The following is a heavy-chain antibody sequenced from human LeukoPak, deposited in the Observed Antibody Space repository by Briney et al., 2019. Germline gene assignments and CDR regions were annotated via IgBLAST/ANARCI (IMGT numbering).Heavy chain of an antibody. J-gene: IGHJ4*02. CDR3: ATDRQLRYFDH. D-gene: IGHD4-17*01. CDR2: IYYDGSNK. CDR1: RFTFNSYA. Sequence: GGSLRLSCAASRFTFNSYAMSWVRQAPGKGLEWVAIIYYDGSNKYYADSVKGRFTISRDNSKNTLVLQMNSLRAEDTAVYYCATDRQLRYFDHWGQGTLVTVSS. V-gene: IGHV3-33*08.